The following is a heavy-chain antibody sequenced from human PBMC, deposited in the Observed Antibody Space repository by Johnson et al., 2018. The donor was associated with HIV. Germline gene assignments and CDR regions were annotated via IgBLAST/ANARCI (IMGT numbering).Heavy chain of an antibody. D-gene: IGHD6-6*01. V-gene: IGHV3-11*04. J-gene: IGHJ3*02. Sequence: QVQLVESGGGGVQPGRSLRLSCVVSGFTFSDYYMSWIRQAPGKGLEWVSYISSSGSTIYYADSVKGRFTISRDNAKNSLYLQMNSLRAEDTAVYYCASPGWSSLAFDIWGQGTMVTVSS. CDR1: GFTFSDYY. CDR3: ASPGWSSLAFDI. CDR2: ISSSGSTI.